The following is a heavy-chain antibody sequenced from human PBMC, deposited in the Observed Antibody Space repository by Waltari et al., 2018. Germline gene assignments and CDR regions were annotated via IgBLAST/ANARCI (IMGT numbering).Heavy chain of an antibody. CDR1: GGSFSGYY. Sequence: QVQLQQWGAGLLKPSETLSLTCAVYGGSFSGYYWSWIRQPPGKGLEWIGEINHSGSTNVYPSLKRRVTISVDTSNNQCSLKLSSVAAADTAVYYCARGGGGGDYWGQGTLVTVSS. V-gene: IGHV4-34*01. CDR2: INHSGST. CDR3: ARGGGGGDY. D-gene: IGHD3-16*01. J-gene: IGHJ4*02.